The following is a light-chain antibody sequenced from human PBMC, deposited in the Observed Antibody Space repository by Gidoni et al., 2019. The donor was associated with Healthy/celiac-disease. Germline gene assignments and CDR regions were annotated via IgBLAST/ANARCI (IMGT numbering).Light chain of an antibody. CDR3: QQYNNWPPD. V-gene: IGKV3-15*01. Sequence: EIVMTQSPATLSVSPGERATLSCRASQSVRSNLAWYQQKPGQAPRLLIYGASTRANGIPARFSGSVSGREFTLTISSLQSEDFAVYYCQQYNNWPPDFGQGTKLEIK. CDR2: GAS. J-gene: IGKJ2*01. CDR1: QSVRSN.